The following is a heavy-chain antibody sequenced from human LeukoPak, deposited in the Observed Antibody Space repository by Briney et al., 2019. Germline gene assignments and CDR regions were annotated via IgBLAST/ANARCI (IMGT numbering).Heavy chain of an antibody. D-gene: IGHD2-2*01. Sequence: SQTLSLTCAISGDSVSSNSVTWNWIRQSPSRGLGWLGRTYYRSTWYNDYAVSVRGRITVNPDASKNQFSLHLNSVTPEDTAVYYCARRLTQYDCFDPWGQGILVTVSS. CDR3: ARRLTQYDCFDP. CDR2: TYYRSTWYN. V-gene: IGHV6-1*01. CDR1: GDSVSSNSVT. J-gene: IGHJ5*02.